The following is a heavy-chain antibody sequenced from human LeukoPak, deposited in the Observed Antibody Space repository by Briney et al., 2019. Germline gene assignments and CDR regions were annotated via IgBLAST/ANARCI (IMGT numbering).Heavy chain of an antibody. CDR1: GFTFSSYD. J-gene: IGHJ4*02. Sequence: GGSLRLSCAASGFTFSSYDMHWVRQATGKGLEWVSAIGTAGDTYYPGSVKGRFTISRENAKNYLYLQMNSLRAGDTAVYYCARGTVGAGGSFDYWGQGTLVTVSS. CDR3: ARGTVGAGGSFDY. CDR2: IGTAGDT. V-gene: IGHV3-13*01. D-gene: IGHD1-26*01.